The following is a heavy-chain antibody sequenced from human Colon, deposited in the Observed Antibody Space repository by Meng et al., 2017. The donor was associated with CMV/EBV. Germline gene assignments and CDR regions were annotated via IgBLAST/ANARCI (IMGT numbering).Heavy chain of an antibody. V-gene: IGHV3-48*03. CDR3: ASETEGSDYDAFDI. CDR2: IRSGGDDI. J-gene: IGHJ3*02. Sequence: GESLKISCVVSGLNFRRYDMHWVRQAPGKGLEWVSHIRSGGDDIQYADSVKGRFTISRDNAKNSLYLQMNSLRVEDTGVYYCASETEGSDYDAFDIWGQGTMVTVSS. CDR1: GLNFRRYD. D-gene: IGHD4-17*01.